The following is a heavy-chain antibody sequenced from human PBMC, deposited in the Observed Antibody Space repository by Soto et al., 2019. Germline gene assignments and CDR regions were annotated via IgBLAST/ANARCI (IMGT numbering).Heavy chain of an antibody. Sequence: ETLSLTCPVSGGSISSYYWSWIRQPSGKGLEWIGRIYTSGSTNYNPSLKSRVTMSVDTSKNQFSLKLSSVTAADTAVYYCAREGYDFWSGTRAWFDPWGQGTLVTVYS. CDR2: IYTSGST. J-gene: IGHJ5*02. CDR3: AREGYDFWSGTRAWFDP. D-gene: IGHD3-3*01. V-gene: IGHV4-4*07. CDR1: GGSISSYY.